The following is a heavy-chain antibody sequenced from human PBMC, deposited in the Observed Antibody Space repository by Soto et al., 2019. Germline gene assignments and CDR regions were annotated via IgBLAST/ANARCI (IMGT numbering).Heavy chain of an antibody. D-gene: IGHD3-10*01. CDR1: GYTFTSYA. Sequence: ASVKVSCKASGYTFTSYAMHWVRQAPGQRLEWMGWINAGNGNTKYSQKFQGRVTITRDTSASTAYMELSNLRSEDTAVYYCARDSWARGFDIWGQGTMVTVSS. J-gene: IGHJ3*02. V-gene: IGHV1-3*01. CDR3: ARDSWARGFDI. CDR2: INAGNGNT.